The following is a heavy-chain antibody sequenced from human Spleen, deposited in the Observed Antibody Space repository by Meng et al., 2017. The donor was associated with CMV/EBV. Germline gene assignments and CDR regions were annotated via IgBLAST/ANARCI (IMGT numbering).Heavy chain of an antibody. V-gene: IGHV1-18*01. CDR3: ARASRDYAFWRHGPTDFDY. Sequence: FPRYGISCVRPAPGPGLGWMQWIRAYNVNPNYARKLPGRVPIPTDPSTSPAYMELRSLRSNDTAVYYCARASRDYAFWRHGPTDFDYWGQGTLVTVSS. CDR1: FPRYG. CDR2: IRAYNVNP. J-gene: IGHJ4*02. D-gene: IGHD3-3*01.